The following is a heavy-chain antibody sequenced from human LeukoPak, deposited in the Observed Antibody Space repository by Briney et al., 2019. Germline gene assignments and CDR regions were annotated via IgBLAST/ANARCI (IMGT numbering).Heavy chain of an antibody. D-gene: IGHD1-14*01. CDR3: AKVSGGGLYYDGMDV. CDR2: ISGSGGTT. V-gene: IGHV3-23*01. J-gene: IGHJ6*02. CDR1: GFTFNNYA. Sequence: GSLRLSCAASGFTFNNYAMNWVRQAPGKGLEWVSVISGSGGTTYYADSVKGRFTISRDSSKNTLYLQMNSLRAEDTAVYYCAKVSGGGLYYDGMDVWGQGTTVTVSS.